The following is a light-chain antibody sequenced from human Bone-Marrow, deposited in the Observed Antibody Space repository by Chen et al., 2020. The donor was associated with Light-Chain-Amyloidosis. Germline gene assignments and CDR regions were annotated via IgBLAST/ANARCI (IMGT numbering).Light chain of an antibody. V-gene: IGLV2-8*01. CDR2: EVI. Sequence: QSALTQPPSASGSPGQSVTISCNGTNSDVGRYDYVSWYQHHPGKALTFLLYEVIKRSSGFPDRFSGSKSGNAASLTVSGLLAEDESDYYCCSYAGDSWVFGGGTKLTVL. CDR1: NSDVGRYDY. CDR3: CSYAGDSWV. J-gene: IGLJ3*02.